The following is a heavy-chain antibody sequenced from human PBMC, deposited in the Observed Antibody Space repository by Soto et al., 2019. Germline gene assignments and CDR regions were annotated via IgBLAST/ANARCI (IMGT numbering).Heavy chain of an antibody. CDR1: GFTFSSYA. CDR3: AKIALLWFGDPQGNWFDL. Sequence: GGSLRLSCAASGFTFSSYAMSWVRQAPGKGLEWVSAISGSGGSTYYADSVKGRFTISRDNSKNTLYLQMNSLRAEDTAVYYCAKIALLWFGDPQGNWFDLWGQGTLVTVSS. J-gene: IGHJ5*02. D-gene: IGHD3-10*01. CDR2: ISGSGGST. V-gene: IGHV3-23*01.